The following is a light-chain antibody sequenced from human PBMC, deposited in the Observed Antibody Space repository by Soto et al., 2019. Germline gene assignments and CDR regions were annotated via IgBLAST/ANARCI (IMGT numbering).Light chain of an antibody. CDR1: SSDVGGYNY. J-gene: IGLJ7*01. CDR3: SSYTSSGTLV. Sequence: QSALTQPASASGSPGQSITISCPGTSSDVGGYNYVSWYQHHPGKAPKLMLYEVSKRPSGVSNRFSGSKSGDTASLINSGLQAEDEADYYCSSYTSSGTLVFGGGTQLTVL. V-gene: IGLV2-14*01. CDR2: EVS.